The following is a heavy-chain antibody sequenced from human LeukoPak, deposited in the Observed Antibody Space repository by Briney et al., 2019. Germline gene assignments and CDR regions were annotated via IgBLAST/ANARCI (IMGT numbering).Heavy chain of an antibody. V-gene: IGHV3-48*03. CDR1: GVTFSSYE. Sequence: GGSLRLSCAASGVTFSSYEMNWVRQGPGKGRERVSYISSSGSSIYYEDSVKGRFTISRDNAKNSLYLQMNSLRAEDTAVYYCARAPWDYYGSGSYPDYWGQGTLVTVSS. CDR3: ARAPWDYYGSGSYPDY. D-gene: IGHD3-10*01. J-gene: IGHJ4*02. CDR2: ISSSGSSI.